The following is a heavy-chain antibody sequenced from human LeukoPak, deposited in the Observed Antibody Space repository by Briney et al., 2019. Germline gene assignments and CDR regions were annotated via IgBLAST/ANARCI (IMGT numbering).Heavy chain of an antibody. CDR3: ARVPTPGYYYYYGMDV. V-gene: IGHV4-30-4*01. CDR2: IYYSGST. J-gene: IGHJ6*02. CDR1: GGSISSGDYY. Sequence: PSETLSLTCTVSGGSISSGDYYWSCIRQPPGKGLECIGYIYYSGSTYYNPSLKSRVTISVDTSKNQFSLKLSSVTAADTAVYYCARVPTPGYYYYYGMDVWGQGTTVTVSS.